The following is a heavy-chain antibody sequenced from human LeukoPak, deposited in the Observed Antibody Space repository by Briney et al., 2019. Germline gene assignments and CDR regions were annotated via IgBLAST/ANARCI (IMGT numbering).Heavy chain of an antibody. CDR1: GFTFSSYA. CDR3: AKEGKGFDY. D-gene: IGHD3-10*01. V-gene: IGHV3-30*04. J-gene: IGHJ4*02. Sequence: GRSLRLSCAASGFTFSSYAMHWVRQAPGKGLEWVAVISYDGSNKYYADSVKGRFTISRDNSKNTLYLQMNSLRAEDTAVYYCAKEGKGFDYWGQGTLVTVSS. CDR2: ISYDGSNK.